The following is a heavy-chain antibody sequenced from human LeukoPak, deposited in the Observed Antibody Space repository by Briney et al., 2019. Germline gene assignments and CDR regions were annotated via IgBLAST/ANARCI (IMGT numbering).Heavy chain of an antibody. CDR2: IYYSGST. Sequence: PSETLSLTCSVSGDSISTSSYYWGWIRQPPGKGLEWIGTIYYSGSTYYNPSLTGRVTISVDTSKSQFSLKLSSVTAADTAVYYCARHKDYYYSYMDVWGKGTTVTISS. CDR1: GDSISTSSYY. CDR3: ARHKDYYYSYMDV. J-gene: IGHJ6*03. V-gene: IGHV4-39*01.